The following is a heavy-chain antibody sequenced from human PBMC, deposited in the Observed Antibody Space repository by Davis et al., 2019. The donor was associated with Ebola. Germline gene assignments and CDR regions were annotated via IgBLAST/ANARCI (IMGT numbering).Heavy chain of an antibody. D-gene: IGHD3-10*01. CDR3: ARDAPRFMVQGVNTWDYYYGMDV. J-gene: IGHJ6*02. Sequence: ASVKVSCKASGGTFSSYAISWVRQAPGQGLERMGIINPSGGSTSYAQKFQGRVTMTRDTSTSTVYMELSSLRSEDTAVYYCARDAPRFMVQGVNTWDYYYGMDVWGQGTTVTVSS. CDR1: GGTFSSYA. V-gene: IGHV1-46*01. CDR2: INPSGGST.